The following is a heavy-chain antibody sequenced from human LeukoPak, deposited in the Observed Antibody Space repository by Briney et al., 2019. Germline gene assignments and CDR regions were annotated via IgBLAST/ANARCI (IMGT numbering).Heavy chain of an antibody. CDR1: GFTFSSYA. J-gene: IGHJ4*02. CDR3: ARGGRAKYYFEY. Sequence: GRSLRLSCAAAGFTFSSYAMHWVRQAPGKGLECVAIISYDGSDKHYADSVKVRFTISRDNSKNTLYLQMNSLRVEDTTVYYCARGGRAKYYFEYWGQGTLVTVSS. D-gene: IGHD3-16*01. V-gene: IGHV3-30*04. CDR2: ISYDGSDK.